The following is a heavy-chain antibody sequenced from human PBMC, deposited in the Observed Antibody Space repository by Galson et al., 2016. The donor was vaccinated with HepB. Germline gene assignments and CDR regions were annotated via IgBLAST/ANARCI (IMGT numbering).Heavy chain of an antibody. J-gene: IGHJ5*02. CDR1: GFTFSSYG. CDR2: ISSSGSTI. D-gene: IGHD3-3*01. Sequence: SLRLSCAASGFTFSSYGMNWVRQGPGKGLEWVSFISSSGSTIYYADSVKGRFTISRDNGKNSLYLQMNSLRDDDTAVYFCARDNVRITMFGGLSGFDPWGQGTLVTVAS. V-gene: IGHV3-48*02. CDR3: ARDNVRITMFGGLSGFDP.